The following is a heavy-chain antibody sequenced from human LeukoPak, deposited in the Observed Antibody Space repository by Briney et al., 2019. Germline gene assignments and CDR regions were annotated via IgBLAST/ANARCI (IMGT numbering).Heavy chain of an antibody. J-gene: IGHJ4*02. CDR2: ISAYNGNT. D-gene: IGHD6-6*01. CDR3: ARKQLARSHFDY. V-gene: IGHV1-18*04. CDR1: GYTFTSYY. Sequence: GASVKVSCKASGYTFTSYYMHWVRQAPGQGLEWMGWISAYNGNTNYAQKLQGRVTMTTDTSTSTAYMELRSLRSDDTAVYYCARKQLARSHFDYWGQGTLVTVSS.